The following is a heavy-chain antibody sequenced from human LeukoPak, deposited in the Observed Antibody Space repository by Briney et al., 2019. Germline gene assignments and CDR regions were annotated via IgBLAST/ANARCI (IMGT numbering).Heavy chain of an antibody. CDR1: GGSISSSSYY. CDR3: ARLATYGDFSD. CDR2: IYYSGST. J-gene: IGHJ4*02. V-gene: IGHV4-39*01. Sequence: SETLSLTCTVSGGSISSSSYYWGWIRQPPGKGLEWIGSIYYSGSTYYNPSLKSRVTISVDTSKNQFSLKLSSVTAADTAVYYCARLATYGDFSDWGQGTLVTVSS. D-gene: IGHD4-17*01.